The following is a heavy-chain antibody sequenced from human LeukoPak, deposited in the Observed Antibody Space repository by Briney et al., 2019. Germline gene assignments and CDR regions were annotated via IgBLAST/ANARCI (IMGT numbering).Heavy chain of an antibody. CDR2: IYHSGST. V-gene: IGHV4-38-2*01. CDR3: AGQHDGNGYYFY. Sequence: SETLSLTCAVTGNSITSTYYWGWIRQPPGKELEWIGSIYHSGSTYYNPSLKSRVTISVDTSKNRFSLKLRSVTAADTAMYYCAGQHDGNGYYFYWGQGTLVTVSS. D-gene: IGHD3-22*01. J-gene: IGHJ4*02. CDR1: GNSITSTYY.